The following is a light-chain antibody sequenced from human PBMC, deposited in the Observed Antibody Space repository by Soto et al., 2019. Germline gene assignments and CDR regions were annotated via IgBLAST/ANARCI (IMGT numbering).Light chain of an antibody. CDR3: QQRNVWPPVT. CDR2: GAF. CDR1: QSVRSDY. Sequence: EIVLPHSPGTLSLSPGEQATLYCSSLQSVRSDYLAWYQQKPGQAPRLHIYGAFNRATGIPARFSGSGSGTDFTLTISSLEPEDSAIYYCQQRNVWPPVTFGLGTRLEIK. V-gene: IGKV3-11*01. J-gene: IGKJ5*01.